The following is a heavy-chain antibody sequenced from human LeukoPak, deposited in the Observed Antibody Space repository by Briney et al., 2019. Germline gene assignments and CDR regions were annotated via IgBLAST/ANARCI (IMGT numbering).Heavy chain of an antibody. J-gene: IGHJ4*02. Sequence: ASVKVSCKASGYTFTGYYMHWVRQAPGQGLEWMGWINPNSGGTNYAQKFQGRVTMTRDTSISTAYMELSRLRSDDTAVYYCARAFMITFEGVIVIPDTDYWGQGTLVTVSS. CDR2: INPNSGGT. CDR1: GYTFTGYY. V-gene: IGHV1-2*02. D-gene: IGHD3-16*02. CDR3: ARAFMITFEGVIVIPDTDY.